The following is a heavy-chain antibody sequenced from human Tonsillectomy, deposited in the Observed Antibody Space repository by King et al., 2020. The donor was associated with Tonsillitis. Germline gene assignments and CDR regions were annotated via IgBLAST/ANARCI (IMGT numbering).Heavy chain of an antibody. CDR2: ISYDGSNK. D-gene: IGHD2-15*01. J-gene: IGHJ6*02. Sequence: VQLVESGGGVVQPGRSLRLSCAASGFTFSSYAMHWVRQAPGKGLEWVAVISYDGSNKYFADSVKGRFTISRDNSKNTLYLQMNSLRAEDTAVYYCARDGWWEQTIYYYYGMDVWGQGPTVTVSS. CDR3: ARDGWWEQTIYYYYGMDV. CDR1: GFTFSSYA. V-gene: IGHV3-30-3*01.